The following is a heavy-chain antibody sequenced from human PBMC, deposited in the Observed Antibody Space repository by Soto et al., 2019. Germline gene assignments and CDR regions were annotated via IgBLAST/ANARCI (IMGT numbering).Heavy chain of an antibody. CDR1: GFSLSTSGVG. V-gene: IGHV2-5*01. CDR2: IYWNDDK. CDR3: AHRGRGYYYGSGSQNWFDP. D-gene: IGHD3-10*01. Sequence: QITLKESGPTLVKPTQTLTLTCTFSGFSLSTSGVGVGWIRQPPGKALEWLALIYWNDDKRYSPSLKSRLTITKDTSKNQVVLTMTNMDPVDTATYYCAHRGRGYYYGSGSQNWFDPWGQGTLVTVSS. J-gene: IGHJ5*02.